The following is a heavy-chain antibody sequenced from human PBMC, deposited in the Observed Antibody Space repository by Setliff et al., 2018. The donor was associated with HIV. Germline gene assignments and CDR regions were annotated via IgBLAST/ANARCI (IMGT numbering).Heavy chain of an antibody. Sequence: PSETLSLTCTVSGGSISSYYWGWVRQPPGKGLEWIGSLYYGGSTYYNPSLESRVTISVDTSKNHFSLKLSSVTAADTAVYYCARHQVIPTVIGAFDIWGQGTVVTVSS. CDR1: GGSISSYY. V-gene: IGHV4-39*01. CDR2: LYYGGST. J-gene: IGHJ3*02. CDR3: ARHQVIPTVIGAFDI. D-gene: IGHD3-16*02.